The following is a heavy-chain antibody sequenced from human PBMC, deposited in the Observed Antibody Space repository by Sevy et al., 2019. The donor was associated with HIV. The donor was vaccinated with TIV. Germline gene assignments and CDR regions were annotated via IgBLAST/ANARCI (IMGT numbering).Heavy chain of an antibody. CDR2: INQDGSEK. Sequence: GGSLRLSCAASGISFSNYWMSWVRQAPGKGLEWVANINQDGSEKKFVGSVKDRFTISRDNAKNSVYLQMNSLTAEDTAVYYCARDRWAKYPEDGFDIWGQGTMVTVSS. CDR3: ARDRWAKYPEDGFDI. J-gene: IGHJ3*02. CDR1: GISFSNYW. V-gene: IGHV3-7*01.